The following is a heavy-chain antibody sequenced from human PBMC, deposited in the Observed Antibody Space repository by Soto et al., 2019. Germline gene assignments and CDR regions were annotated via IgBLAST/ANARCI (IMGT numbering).Heavy chain of an antibody. CDR1: GGSFSGYY. CDR3: ARGSTTEKVDS. J-gene: IGHJ4*02. V-gene: IGHV4-34*01. Sequence: SETLSLTCAVYGGSFSGYYWTWIRQPPGTGLEWIGEINHSGSTNYNPSLKSRVTISVDTSKNQFSLKLTSVTAADTAVYYCARGSTTEKVDSWGQGTLVTVSS. CDR2: INHSGST. D-gene: IGHD4-17*01.